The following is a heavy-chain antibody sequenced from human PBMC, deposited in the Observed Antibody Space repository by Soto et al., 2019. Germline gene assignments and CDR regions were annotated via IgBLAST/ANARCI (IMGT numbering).Heavy chain of an antibody. D-gene: IGHD2-8*01. CDR2: ISGSADST. J-gene: IGHJ6*04. CDR3: AKTRGAMIYAISVYGLDV. CDR1: GFSFSSFA. Sequence: GGSLRLSCAASGFSFSSFAMNWVRQAPGKGLEWVSIISGSADSTFYADSVKGRFTISRDNPKSTLYLQINSLRAEDTVVYYCAKTRGAMIYAISVYGLDVWGKGTTVTVAS. V-gene: IGHV3-23*01.